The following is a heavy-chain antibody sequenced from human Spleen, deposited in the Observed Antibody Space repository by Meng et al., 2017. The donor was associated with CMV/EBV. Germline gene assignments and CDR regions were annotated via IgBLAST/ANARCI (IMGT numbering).Heavy chain of an antibody. CDR1: GGSVSRGDYY. Sequence: GGSVSRGDYYWSWIRQPPGKGLEWIGYIYYTGSTYYNPSLKSRVTISLDTSKNRFSLKLTSGTAADTAVYYCARGAVVPTSTNYFDPWGQGILVTVSS. V-gene: IGHV4-30-4*08. CDR3: ARGAVVPTSTNYFDP. CDR2: IYYTGST. J-gene: IGHJ5*02. D-gene: IGHD2-2*01.